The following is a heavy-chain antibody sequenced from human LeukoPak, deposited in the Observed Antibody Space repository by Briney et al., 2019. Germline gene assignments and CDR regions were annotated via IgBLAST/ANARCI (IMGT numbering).Heavy chain of an antibody. CDR2: IIPIFGTA. D-gene: IGHD6-13*01. V-gene: IGHV1-69*05. J-gene: IGHJ4*02. Sequence: GASVKVSCKASGGTFSSYAISWVRQAPGQGREWMGRIIPIFGTANYAQKFQGRVTITTDESTSTAYMELSSLRSEDTAVYYCARESSSWYYFDYWGQGTLVTVSS. CDR3: ARESSSWYYFDY. CDR1: GGTFSSYA.